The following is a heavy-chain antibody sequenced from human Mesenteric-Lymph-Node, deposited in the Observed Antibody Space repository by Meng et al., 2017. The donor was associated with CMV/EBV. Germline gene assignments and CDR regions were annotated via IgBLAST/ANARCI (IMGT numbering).Heavy chain of an antibody. Sequence: LSLTCAASGFTFSNYWMTWVRLAPGKGLEWVANIKQDGSEEYYVDSVKGRFTISRDNAKNSLSLQMNSLRAEDSAVYYCARNYPWDCSSTTCPGAYDVWGQGTMVTVSS. CDR3: ARNYPWDCSSTTCPGAYDV. V-gene: IGHV3-7*01. D-gene: IGHD2-2*01. J-gene: IGHJ3*01. CDR2: IKQDGSEE. CDR1: GFTFSNYW.